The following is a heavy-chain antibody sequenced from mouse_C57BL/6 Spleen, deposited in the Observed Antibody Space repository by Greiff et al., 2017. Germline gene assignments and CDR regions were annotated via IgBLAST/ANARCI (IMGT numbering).Heavy chain of an antibody. Sequence: QVQLKQSGAELVRPGASVTLSCKASGYTFTDYEMHWVKQTPVHGLEWIGAIDPETGGTAYNQKFKGKAILTADKSSSTAYMELRSLTSEDSAVYYCTQEYDYDGAWFAYWGQGTLVTVSA. V-gene: IGHV1-15*01. D-gene: IGHD2-4*01. CDR1: GYTFTDYE. J-gene: IGHJ3*01. CDR2: IDPETGGT. CDR3: TQEYDYDGAWFAY.